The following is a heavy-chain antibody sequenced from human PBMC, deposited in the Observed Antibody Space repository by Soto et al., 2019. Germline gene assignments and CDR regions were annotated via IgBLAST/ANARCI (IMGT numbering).Heavy chain of an antibody. Sequence: SDTLSLTFTVSGCSIRSYYWSWIRQPPGKGLEWIGYIYYSGSTNYNPSLKRRVTISVDTSKNQFSLKLSSVTAADTAVDYCAGQWELREGVDYWGQGTLVTVSS. CDR1: GCSIRSYY. CDR2: IYYSGST. V-gene: IGHV4-59*01. CDR3: AGQWELREGVDY. D-gene: IGHD1-26*01. J-gene: IGHJ4*02.